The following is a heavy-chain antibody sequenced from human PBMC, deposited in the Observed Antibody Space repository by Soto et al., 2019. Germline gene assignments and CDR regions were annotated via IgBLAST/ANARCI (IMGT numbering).Heavy chain of an antibody. CDR1: GFRFSDHS. J-gene: IGHJ4*02. CDR3: ARLPKGSLVTA. CDR2: ISSNGDIT. Sequence: LVESGGGLVHPGEALRLSCEGSGFRFSDHSMTWVRQAPGKGLQWISYISSNGDITYYADSVKGRFTVSRDNANNALFLQMNSLRDADTATYYCARLPKGSLVTAWGQGARVTVSS. D-gene: IGHD2-21*02. V-gene: IGHV3-48*02.